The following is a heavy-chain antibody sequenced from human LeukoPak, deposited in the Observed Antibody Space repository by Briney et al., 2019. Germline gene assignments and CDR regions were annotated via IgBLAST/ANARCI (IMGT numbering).Heavy chain of an antibody. D-gene: IGHD1-1*01. Sequence: GASVTVSYKASGGTFNIYAISWVRQAPGKGLEWMGGIIPIFGTANYAQKFQGRVTITTDGSTSTAYMELSSLRSEDTAVYYCARGPELDWNDNYYYYYMDVWGKGTTVTVSS. CDR2: IIPIFGTA. CDR3: ARGPELDWNDNYYYYYMDV. J-gene: IGHJ6*03. V-gene: IGHV1-69*05. CDR1: GGTFNIYA.